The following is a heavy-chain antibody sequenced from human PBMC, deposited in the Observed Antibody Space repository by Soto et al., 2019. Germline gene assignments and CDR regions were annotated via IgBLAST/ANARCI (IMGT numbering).Heavy chain of an antibody. CDR1: GFTFSSYA. CDR3: AKTPLGSGSYLDY. D-gene: IGHD3-10*01. V-gene: IGHV3-23*01. Sequence: GGPLRLSCAASGFTFSSYAMSWVRQAPGKGLEWVSAISGSGGSTYYADSVKGRFTISRDNSKNTLYLQMNSLRAEDTAVYYCAKTPLGSGSYLDYWGQGTLVTVSS. J-gene: IGHJ4*02. CDR2: ISGSGGST.